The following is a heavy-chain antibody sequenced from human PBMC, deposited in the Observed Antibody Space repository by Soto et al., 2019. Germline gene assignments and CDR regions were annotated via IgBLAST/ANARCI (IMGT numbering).Heavy chain of an antibody. CDR3: ARETEQWLVQTRGWDYYYGMDV. J-gene: IGHJ6*02. CDR2: TYYRSKWYN. V-gene: IGHV6-1*01. Sequence: PSQTLSLTCAISGDSVSSNSAAWNWIRQSPSRGLEWLGRTYYRSKWYNDYAVSVKSRITINPDTSKNQFSLQLNSVTPEDTAVYYCARETEQWLVQTRGWDYYYGMDVWGQGTTVTVSS. D-gene: IGHD6-19*01. CDR1: GDSVSSNSAA.